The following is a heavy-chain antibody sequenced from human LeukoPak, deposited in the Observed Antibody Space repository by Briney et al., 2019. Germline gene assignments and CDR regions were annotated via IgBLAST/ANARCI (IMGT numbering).Heavy chain of an antibody. CDR1: GFTFGTYW. Sequence: AGGSLRLSCAASGFTFGTYWMTWVRQAPGKGPEWVANIKEDGSATYYVDSVKGRFTISRDNAKKSLYLQMNSLRAEDTAVYYCARDSPGYLAYDSWGQGTLVTVSS. CDR3: ARDSPGYLAYDS. CDR2: IKEDGSAT. V-gene: IGHV3-7*04. J-gene: IGHJ4*02. D-gene: IGHD1-1*01.